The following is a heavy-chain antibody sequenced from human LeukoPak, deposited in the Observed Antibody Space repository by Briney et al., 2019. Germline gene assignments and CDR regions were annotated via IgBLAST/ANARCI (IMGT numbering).Heavy chain of an antibody. CDR3: ARSFSYYDFWSGYYTGIHFDY. CDR1: GGSFSGYY. CDR2: INHSGST. Sequence: SETLSLTCAVHGGSFSGYYWSWIRQPPGKGLEWIGEINHSGSTNYNPSLKSRVTISVDTSKNQFSLKLSSVTAADTAVYYCARSFSYYDFWSGYYTGIHFDYWGQGTLVTVSS. J-gene: IGHJ4*02. D-gene: IGHD3-3*01. V-gene: IGHV4-34*01.